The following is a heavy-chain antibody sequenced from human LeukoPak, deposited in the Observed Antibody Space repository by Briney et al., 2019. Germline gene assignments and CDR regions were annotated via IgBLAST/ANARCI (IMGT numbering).Heavy chain of an antibody. D-gene: IGHD5-18*01. Sequence: GASVTVSCKASGYTFTGHYMHWVRQAPGQGLEWMGWINPNSGGTKYAQKFQGRVIVTSDTSISTAYMELSRLRYDDTAVYFCARDASYGLYGMDVWGQGTTVTVSS. J-gene: IGHJ6*02. CDR1: GYTFTGHY. CDR3: ARDASYGLYGMDV. CDR2: INPNSGGT. V-gene: IGHV1-2*02.